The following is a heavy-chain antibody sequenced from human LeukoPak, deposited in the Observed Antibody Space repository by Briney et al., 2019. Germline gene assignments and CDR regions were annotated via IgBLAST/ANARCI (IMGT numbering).Heavy chain of an antibody. CDR1: GFTFSSYE. V-gene: IGHV3-48*03. D-gene: IGHD3-10*01. J-gene: IGHJ4*02. Sequence: GGSLRLCCAASGFTFSSYEMNWVRQATGKGLEWVSYISSSGSTIYYADSVKGRFTISRDNAKNSLYLQMNSLRAEDTAVYYCARDTWGSGSPRYFDYWGQGTLVTVSS. CDR3: ARDTWGSGSPRYFDY. CDR2: ISSSGSTI.